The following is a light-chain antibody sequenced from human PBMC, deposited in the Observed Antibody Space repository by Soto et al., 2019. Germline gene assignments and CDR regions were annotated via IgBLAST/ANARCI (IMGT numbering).Light chain of an antibody. CDR3: RQYDNLPIT. V-gene: IGKV1-33*01. Sequence: DIQMTQSPSSLSASVGDRVTITCQASQDISNYLNWYQQKPGKAPKLLIYDASNLETGVPSRFSGSGSGTDFTFTISSLRPEDIATYYCRQYDNLPITFGQGTRLEIK. CDR2: DAS. J-gene: IGKJ5*01. CDR1: QDISNY.